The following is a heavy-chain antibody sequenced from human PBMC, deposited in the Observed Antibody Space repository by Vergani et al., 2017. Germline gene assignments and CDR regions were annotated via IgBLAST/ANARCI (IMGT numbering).Heavy chain of an antibody. J-gene: IGHJ3*02. CDR3: AKDIRPRKDRRAFDI. CDR2: IYSGGST. Sequence: EVQLVESGGGLIQPGGSLRLSCAASGFTVSSNYMSWVRQAPGKGLEWVSVIYSGGSTYYADSVKGRFTISRDNSKNTLYLQINSLRAEDTAVYYCAKDIRPRKDRRAFDIWGQGTMVTVSS. CDR1: GFTVSSNY. V-gene: IGHV3-53*01. D-gene: IGHD3-3*01.